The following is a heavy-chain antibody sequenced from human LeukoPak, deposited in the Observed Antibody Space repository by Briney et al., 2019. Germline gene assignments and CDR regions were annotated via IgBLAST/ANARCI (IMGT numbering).Heavy chain of an antibody. Sequence: GGSLRLSCAASGFTFSSYWMSWVRQAPGKGLEWVANIKQDGSEKYYVDSVKGRFTISRDNAKNSLYLQMNSLRAEDTAAYYCARGEITLLAPYYYYMDVWGKGTTVTISS. CDR3: ARGEITLLAPYYYYMDV. D-gene: IGHD3-10*01. V-gene: IGHV3-7*01. CDR2: IKQDGSEK. J-gene: IGHJ6*03. CDR1: GFTFSSYW.